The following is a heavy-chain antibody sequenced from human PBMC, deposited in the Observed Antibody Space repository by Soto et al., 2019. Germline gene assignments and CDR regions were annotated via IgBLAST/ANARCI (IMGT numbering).Heavy chain of an antibody. CDR1: GFTFRAYT. V-gene: IGHV3-23*01. Sequence: EVQLLESGGGLVQPGGSLRLSCAGSGFTFRAYTMAWVRQAPGKGLEWVSGIDGRDGTYYADSVKGRFNISRDSSRNTLFQQMKSLRAATTAVFYCGKPGPVPARIPFDSGGQGALVTVS. CDR3: GKPGPVPARIPFDS. CDR2: IDGRDGT. D-gene: IGHD2-15*01. J-gene: IGHJ4*02.